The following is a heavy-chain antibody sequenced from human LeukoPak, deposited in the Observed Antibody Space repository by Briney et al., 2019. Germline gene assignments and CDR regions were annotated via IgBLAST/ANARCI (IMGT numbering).Heavy chain of an antibody. CDR1: GFTFSSYA. J-gene: IGHJ4*02. Sequence: GGSLRLSCAASGFTFSSYAMHWVRQAPGKGLEWVAVISYGGSNKYYADSVKGRFTISRDNSKNTLYLQMNSLRAEDTAVYYCARESAKWLLLYYFDYWGQGTLVTVSS. D-gene: IGHD3-22*01. V-gene: IGHV3-30*04. CDR2: ISYGGSNK. CDR3: ARESAKWLLLYYFDY.